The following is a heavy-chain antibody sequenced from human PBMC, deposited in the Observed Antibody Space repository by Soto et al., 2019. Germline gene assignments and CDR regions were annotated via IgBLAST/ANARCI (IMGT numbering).Heavy chain of an antibody. CDR2: FDPEDGET. J-gene: IGHJ4*02. Sequence: ASVKVSCKVSGYTLTELSMHWVRQAPGKGLEWMGGFDPEDGETIYAQKFQGRVTMTEDTSTDTAYMELSSLRSEDTAVYYCATPLPDGEYDAFDYWGQGTLVTAPQ. CDR3: ATPLPDGEYDAFDY. V-gene: IGHV1-24*01. D-gene: IGHD4-17*01. CDR1: GYTLTELS.